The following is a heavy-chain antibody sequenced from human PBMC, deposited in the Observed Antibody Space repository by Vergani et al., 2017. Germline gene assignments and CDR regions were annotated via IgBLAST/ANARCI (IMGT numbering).Heavy chain of an antibody. CDR2: TWYDGNNK. D-gene: IGHD1-14*01. J-gene: IGHJ5*02. CDR1: GFTFNQYG. CDR3: ARDLRLLYNRFDP. V-gene: IGHV3-33*01. Sequence: QVQLVESGGGVVQPGRSLRLSCAASGFTFNQYGMHWVRQAPGKELEWVAVTWYDGNNKQYADSVKGRFTISRDNSKSTMYLQMNSLRDEDTGVYYCARDLRLLYNRFDPWGQGTLVTGSS.